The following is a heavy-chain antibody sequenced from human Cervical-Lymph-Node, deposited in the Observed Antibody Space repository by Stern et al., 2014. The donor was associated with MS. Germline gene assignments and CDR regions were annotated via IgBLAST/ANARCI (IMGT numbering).Heavy chain of an antibody. Sequence: VQLVESGGGLVKPGGSLRLSCAASGFTFSSYSMNWVRQAPGKGLEWVSSISSSSSYIYYADSVKGRFTISRDNAKNSLYLQMNSLRAEDTAVYYCARHRRRWGSHRDYGGYFDYWGQGTLVTVSS. D-gene: IGHD4-17*01. CDR3: ARHRRRWGSHRDYGGYFDY. CDR2: ISSSSSYI. J-gene: IGHJ4*02. V-gene: IGHV3-21*01. CDR1: GFTFSSYS.